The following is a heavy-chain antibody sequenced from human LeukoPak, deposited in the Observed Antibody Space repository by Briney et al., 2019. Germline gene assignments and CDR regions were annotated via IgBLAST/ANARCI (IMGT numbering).Heavy chain of an antibody. Sequence: PGGSLRLSCAASGFTFSSYAMHWVRQAPGKGLEWVAVISYDGSNKYYADSVKGRFTISRDNSKNTLYLQMNSLRAEDTAVYYCARDRHCSSTSCYVYGEYDYWSQGTLVTVSS. CDR1: GFTFSSYA. V-gene: IGHV3-30*04. CDR3: ARDRHCSSTSCYVYGEYDY. D-gene: IGHD2-2*01. J-gene: IGHJ4*02. CDR2: ISYDGSNK.